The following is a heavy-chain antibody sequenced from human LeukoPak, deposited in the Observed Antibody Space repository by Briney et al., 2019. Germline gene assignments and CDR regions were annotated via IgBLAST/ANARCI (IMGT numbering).Heavy chain of an antibody. CDR3: ARDFGRYFFDY. J-gene: IGHJ4*02. D-gene: IGHD3-10*01. CDR1: GFTFSSYW. Sequence: GGSLRLSCAASGFTFSSYWMSWVRQAPGKGLEWVANIKYDGNEKYYVDSVKGRFTISRDNAKNSLYLQMNSLRAEDTAVYYCARDFGRYFFDYWGQGTLVTVSS. CDR2: IKYDGNEK. V-gene: IGHV3-7*01.